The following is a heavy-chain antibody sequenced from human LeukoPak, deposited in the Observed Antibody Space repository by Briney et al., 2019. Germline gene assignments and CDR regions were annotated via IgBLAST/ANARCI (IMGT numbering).Heavy chain of an antibody. V-gene: IGHV1-18*01. Sequence: RASVKVSCKASGYTFTSYGISWVRQAPGQGLEWMGWISAYNGNTNYAQKLQGRVTMTTGTSTSTAYMELRSLRSDDTAVYYCARPSFHCSSTSCYTGYGMDVWGQGTTVTVSS. CDR1: GYTFTSYG. CDR3: ARPSFHCSSTSCYTGYGMDV. J-gene: IGHJ6*02. D-gene: IGHD2-2*02. CDR2: ISAYNGNT.